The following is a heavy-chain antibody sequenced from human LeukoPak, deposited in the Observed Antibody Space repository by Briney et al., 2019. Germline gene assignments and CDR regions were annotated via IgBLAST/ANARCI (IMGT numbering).Heavy chain of an antibody. J-gene: IGHJ4*02. V-gene: IGHV3-21*01. D-gene: IGHD3-16*02. CDR3: ARGQVWGSYRFDY. CDR2: ISSSSSYI. Sequence: PGGSLRLSCAASGFTFSSYSMNWVRQAPGKGLEWVSSISSSSSYIYYADSVKGRFTISRDNAKNSLYLQMNSLRAEDTAVYYCARGQVWGSYRFDYWGQGTLVTVSS. CDR1: GFTFSSYS.